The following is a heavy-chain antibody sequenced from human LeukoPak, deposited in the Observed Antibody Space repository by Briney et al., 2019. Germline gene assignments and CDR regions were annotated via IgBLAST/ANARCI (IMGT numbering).Heavy chain of an antibody. CDR1: GFTFSASA. Sequence: GGSLRLSCAASGFTFSASALHWVRQAPGKGLEWVAVISHDGTFKYYADSVQGRFTVSRDDSENTLFLQMNSLSAADTAFYYCARDFAYYFDYWGQGTLVTVSS. CDR2: ISHDGTFK. CDR3: ARDFAYYFDY. V-gene: IGHV3-30*04. J-gene: IGHJ4*02.